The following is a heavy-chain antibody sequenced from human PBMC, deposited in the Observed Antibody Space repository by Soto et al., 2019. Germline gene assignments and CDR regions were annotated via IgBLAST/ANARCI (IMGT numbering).Heavy chain of an antibody. CDR3: ARELRLGPGDAFDI. CDR2: TYYRSRWYN. D-gene: IGHD7-27*01. Sequence: SEPLSIPCSISGDRLSSNSAAWNWIRQSPSRGLEWLGRTYYRSRWYNDYAVSVKSLITINPDTSKSQSSLQLNTGTPEDTAVYYCARELRLGPGDAFDIWGQGTMVTVSS. J-gene: IGHJ3*02. V-gene: IGHV6-1*01. CDR1: GDRLSSNSAA.